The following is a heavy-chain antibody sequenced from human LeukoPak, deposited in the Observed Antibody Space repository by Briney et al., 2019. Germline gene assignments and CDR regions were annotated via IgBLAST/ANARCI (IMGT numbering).Heavy chain of an antibody. CDR1: GYTFTGYY. J-gene: IGHJ4*02. Sequence: GASVKVSCXASGYTFTGYYMHWVRQAPGQGLEWMGRINPNSGGTNYAQKFQGRVTMTRDTSISTAYMELSRLRSDDTAVYYCARDSKQQLVGGDYWGQGTLVTVSS. D-gene: IGHD6-13*01. CDR3: ARDSKQQLVGGDY. V-gene: IGHV1-2*06. CDR2: INPNSGGT.